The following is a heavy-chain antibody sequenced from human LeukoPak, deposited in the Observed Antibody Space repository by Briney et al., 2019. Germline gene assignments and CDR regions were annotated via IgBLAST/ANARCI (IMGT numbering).Heavy chain of an antibody. CDR3: ARGDGGATIWFDP. Sequence: ETLSLTCTVSGGSISSSSYYWGWVRQAPGKGLVWVSRINRDGSSTSYADSVKGRFTISRDNAKNTLYLQMNSLRAEDTAVYYCARGDGGATIWFDPWGQGTLVTVSS. CDR1: GGSISSSSYY. D-gene: IGHD1-26*01. CDR2: INRDGSST. J-gene: IGHJ5*02. V-gene: IGHV3-74*01.